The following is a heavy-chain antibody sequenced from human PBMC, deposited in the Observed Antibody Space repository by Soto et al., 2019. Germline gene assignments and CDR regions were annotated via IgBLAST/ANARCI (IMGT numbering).Heavy chain of an antibody. CDR1: GFTFSDYY. CDR3: ARHLGRIEAARFDY. J-gene: IGHJ4*02. Sequence: PGGSLRLSCVASGFTFSDYYINWLRQAPGKGPECLSYISFNNNTIYYDDSVRGRFTISRDNAKNSVFLQMNRLRVEDTAVYYCARHLGRIEAARFDYWGQGTLVTVSS. CDR2: ISFNNNTI. V-gene: IGHV3-11*01. D-gene: IGHD2-15*01.